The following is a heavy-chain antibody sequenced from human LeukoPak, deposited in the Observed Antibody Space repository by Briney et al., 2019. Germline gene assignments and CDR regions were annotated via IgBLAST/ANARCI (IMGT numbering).Heavy chain of an antibody. CDR1: GGSFSSYY. CDR3: ARGGRHDYVAFDI. CDR2: IYYSGST. V-gene: IGHV4-39*07. Sequence: SETLSLTCAVYGGSFSSYYWGWIRQPPGKGLEWIGSIYYSGSTYYNPSLKSRVTISVDTSKNQFSLKLSSVTAADTAVYYCARGGRHDYVAFDIWGQGTMVTVSS. J-gene: IGHJ3*02. D-gene: IGHD4/OR15-4a*01.